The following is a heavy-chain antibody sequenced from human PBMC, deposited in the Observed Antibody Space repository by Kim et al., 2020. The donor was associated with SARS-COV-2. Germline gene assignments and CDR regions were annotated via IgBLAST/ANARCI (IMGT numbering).Heavy chain of an antibody. D-gene: IGHD6-6*01. CDR2: IHSSGYT. CDR1: GGSITNYY. CDR3: AGGPGHLVPLDY. Sequence: SETLSLTCTVSGGSITNYYWSWIRQPAGKGLEWIGRIHSSGYTDYNPSLKSRVTMSVDTSKKQFSLKMWSLTAADTALFYCAGGPGHLVPLDYWGQGILVTVSS. V-gene: IGHV4-4*07. J-gene: IGHJ4*02.